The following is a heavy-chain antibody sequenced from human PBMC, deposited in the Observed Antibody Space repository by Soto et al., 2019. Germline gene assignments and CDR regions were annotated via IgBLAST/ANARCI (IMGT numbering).Heavy chain of an antibody. V-gene: IGHV3-23*01. CDR3: AKDTYSSSWYF. CDR2: ISNRGSDT. D-gene: IGHD6-13*01. J-gene: IGHJ4*02. Sequence: PGGSLRLSCAGSGFTFINYAMTWVRQAPGKGLEWVSSISNRGSDTYYVDSVKGRFTTSRDNSKNTLYLQMNSLRAEDTAVYYCAKDTYSSSWYFWGQGTLVTVSS. CDR1: GFTFINYA.